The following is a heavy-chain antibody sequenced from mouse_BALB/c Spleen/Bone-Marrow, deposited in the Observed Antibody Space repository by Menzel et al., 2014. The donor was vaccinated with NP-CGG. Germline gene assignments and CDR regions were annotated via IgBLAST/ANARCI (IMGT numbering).Heavy chain of an antibody. Sequence: VQLQQPGAELVKPGASVRLSCTAYGFNIQDTYIHWVKQRPDQRLEWIGRIDPANGNTKYDPKFQGKATTTADSSSNTAYLQLTSLTSEDTAVYYCAGLDVVAYWGQGTLVTGSA. CDR2: IDPANGNT. CDR3: AGLDVVAY. J-gene: IGHJ3*01. D-gene: IGHD3-3*01. V-gene: IGHV14-3*02. CDR1: GFNIQDTY.